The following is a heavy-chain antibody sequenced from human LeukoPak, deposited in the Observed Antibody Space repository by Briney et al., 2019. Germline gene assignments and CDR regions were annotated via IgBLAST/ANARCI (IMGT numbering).Heavy chain of an antibody. V-gene: IGHV4-39*07. CDR2: IYYSGST. Sequence: PSETLSLTCTVSGGSISSSSYYWGWIRQPPGKGLEWIGSIYYSGSTYYNPSLKSRVTISVDTSKNQFSLKLSSVTAADTAVYYCARVDSSGWPPRFDPWGQGTLVTVSS. D-gene: IGHD6-19*01. CDR1: GGSISSSSYY. CDR3: ARVDSSGWPPRFDP. J-gene: IGHJ5*02.